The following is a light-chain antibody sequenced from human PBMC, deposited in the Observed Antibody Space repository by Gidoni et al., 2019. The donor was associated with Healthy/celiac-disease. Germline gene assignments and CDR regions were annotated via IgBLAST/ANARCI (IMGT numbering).Light chain of an antibody. CDR3: QQLEA. V-gene: IGKV1-13*02. CDR1: QGISSA. J-gene: IGKJ4*01. Sequence: AIQLTQSPSSLSASVGDRVTITCRASQGISSALAWYQQKPGKAPKLLIYYASSLESGVPSRFSGSGSGTDFTLTISSLQPEDFATYYCQQLEAFGGGTKVEIK. CDR2: YAS.